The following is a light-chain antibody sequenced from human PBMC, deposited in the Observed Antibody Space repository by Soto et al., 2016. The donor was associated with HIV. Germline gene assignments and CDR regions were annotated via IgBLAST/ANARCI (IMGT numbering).Light chain of an antibody. CDR1: QGISSA. CDR3: QQFEKYPLT. J-gene: IGKJ4*01. Sequence: IQMTQSPPSLSASVGDRVTITCRASQGISSALAWYQQKPGKSPKLLIYEASNLEGGVPSRFSGSGSGTDFTLTISSLQPEDCATYYCQQFEKYPLTFGGGTKVEIK. CDR2: EAS. V-gene: IGKV1D-13*01.